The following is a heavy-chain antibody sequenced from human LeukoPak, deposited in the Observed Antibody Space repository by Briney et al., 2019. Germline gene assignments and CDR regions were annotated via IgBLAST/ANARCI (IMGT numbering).Heavy chain of an antibody. V-gene: IGHV3-23*01. CDR3: AKGDRSSDYSNYVGTFDY. CDR2: ISGSGGST. CDR1: GFTFSSYA. Sequence: GGSLRLSCAASGFTFSSYAMSWVRQAPGKGLEWVSAISGSGGSTYYADSVKGRFTISRDNSKNTLYLQMNSLRAEDTAVYYCAKGDRSSDYSNYVGTFDYWGQRTLVTVSS. J-gene: IGHJ4*02. D-gene: IGHD4-11*01.